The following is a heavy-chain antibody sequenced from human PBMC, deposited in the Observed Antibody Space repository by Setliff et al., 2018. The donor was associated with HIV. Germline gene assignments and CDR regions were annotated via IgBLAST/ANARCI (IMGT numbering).Heavy chain of an antibody. Sequence: ASVKVSCKASGYSFVSYGISWVRQAPGQGLEWLGWITTYNSRTSHAQKLQGRVTMTTDASSTTAFLELRSLRSDDTAMYYCARDRRYSGTYHIDYWGQGTRVTVSS. CDR2: ITTYNSRT. CDR3: ARDRRYSGTYHIDY. D-gene: IGHD1-26*01. J-gene: IGHJ4*02. CDR1: GYSFVSYG. V-gene: IGHV1-18*01.